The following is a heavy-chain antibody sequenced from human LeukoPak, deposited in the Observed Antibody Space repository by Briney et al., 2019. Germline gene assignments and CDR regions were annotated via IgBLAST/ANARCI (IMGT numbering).Heavy chain of an antibody. V-gene: IGHV4-59*01. CDR1: GGSISSYY. D-gene: IGHD3-10*01. CDR3: ARDPNSSGWFDP. J-gene: IGHJ5*02. CDR2: IYYSGST. Sequence: SETLSLTCTVSGGSISSYYWSWIRQPPGKGLEWIGYIYYSGSTNYNPSLKSRDTISVDTSKNQFSLKLSSVTAADTAVYYCARDPNSSGWFDPWGQGTLVTVSS.